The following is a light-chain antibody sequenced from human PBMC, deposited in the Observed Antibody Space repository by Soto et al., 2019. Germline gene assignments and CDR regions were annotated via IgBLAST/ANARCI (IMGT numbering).Light chain of an antibody. CDR3: AAWDDSLNGVV. Sequence: QAVVTQPPSASGTPGQRVTLSCSGSSSNIGSNTVNWYQQVPGTAPKLLIYNNNQRPSGVPDRFSGSKSGTSASLAVSGLQSEDESDYYCAAWDDSLNGVVFGGGTKLTVL. J-gene: IGLJ2*01. V-gene: IGLV1-44*01. CDR1: SSNIGSNT. CDR2: NNN.